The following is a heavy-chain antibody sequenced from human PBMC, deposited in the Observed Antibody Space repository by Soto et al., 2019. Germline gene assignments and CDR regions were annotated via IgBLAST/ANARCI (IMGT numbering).Heavy chain of an antibody. CDR1: GGSLNNHY. CDR2: IHYTGST. Sequence: SETLSLTCTVSGGSLNNHYWSWIRQPPGKGLEWIGYIHYTGSTNYNPSLKSRVTMSVDTSKNQCSLNLTSLTAADTAVYYCASRSCTNGVSPFDSWGQGTLVTVSS. D-gene: IGHD2-8*01. CDR3: ASRSCTNGVSPFDS. J-gene: IGHJ4*02. V-gene: IGHV4-59*11.